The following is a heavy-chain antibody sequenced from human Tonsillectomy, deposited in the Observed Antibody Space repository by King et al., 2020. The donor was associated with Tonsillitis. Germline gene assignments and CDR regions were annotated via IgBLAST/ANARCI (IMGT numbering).Heavy chain of an antibody. D-gene: IGHD4-17*01. Sequence: VQLVESWAEVKKPGASVKVSCKASGYTLTGHYMHWVRQAPGQGLEWMGWINPNNGDTKYAQKFQGRVIMTRDTSISTVYMELSSLRSDDTALYYCARDNGDYLFDYWGQGTLVTVSS. V-gene: IGHV1-2*02. CDR3: ARDNGDYLFDY. CDR2: INPNNGDT. J-gene: IGHJ4*02. CDR1: GYTLTGHY.